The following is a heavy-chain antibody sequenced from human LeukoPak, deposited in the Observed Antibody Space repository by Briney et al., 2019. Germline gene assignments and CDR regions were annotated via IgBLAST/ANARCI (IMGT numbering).Heavy chain of an antibody. J-gene: IGHJ6*02. D-gene: IGHD4-17*01. V-gene: IGHV3-21*01. CDR3: ARDRSVTNYYYGMDV. CDR2: ISSSSSYI. Sequence: GGSLRLSCAASGFTFSTYSMNWVRQAPGEGLEWVSSISSSSSYIYYADSVKGRFTISRDNAKNSLYLQMNSLRAEDTAVYYCARDRSVTNYYYGMDVWGQGTTVTVSS. CDR1: GFTFSTYS.